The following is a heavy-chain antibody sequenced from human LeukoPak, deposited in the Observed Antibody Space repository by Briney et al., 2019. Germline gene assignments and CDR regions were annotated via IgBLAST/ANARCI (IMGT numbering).Heavy chain of an antibody. CDR1: GFIVSSNE. Sequence: GGSLRLSCAASGFIVSSNEMSWVRQAPGKGLEWVSAISGSGGSTYYADSVKGRFTISRDNSKNTLYLQMNSLRAEDTAVYYCAKESIAAAGTTFFDYWGQGTLVTVSS. J-gene: IGHJ4*02. CDR3: AKESIAAAGTTFFDY. CDR2: ISGSGGST. D-gene: IGHD6-13*01. V-gene: IGHV3-23*01.